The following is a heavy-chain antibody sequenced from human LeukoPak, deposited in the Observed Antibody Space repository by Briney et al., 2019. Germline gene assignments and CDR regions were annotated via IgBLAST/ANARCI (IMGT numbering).Heavy chain of an antibody. V-gene: IGHV3-23*01. J-gene: IGHJ4*02. CDR2: ISGSGGST. Sequence: GGSLRLSCAASGFTFSSYAMSWVRQAPGKGLEWVSAISGSGGSTYYADSVKGRFTISRDNSKNTLYLQMNSLRAEDTAVYCCAKVRCSGGSCYPYYFDYWGQGTLVTVSS. CDR3: AKVRCSGGSCYPYYFDY. CDR1: GFTFSSYA. D-gene: IGHD2-15*01.